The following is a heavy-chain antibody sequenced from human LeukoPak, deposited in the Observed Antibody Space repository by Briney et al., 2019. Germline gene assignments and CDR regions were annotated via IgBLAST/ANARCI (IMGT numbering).Heavy chain of an antibody. CDR2: IIPIFGTA. V-gene: IGHV1-69*05. J-gene: IGHJ6*03. D-gene: IGHD4-17*01. CDR1: GGTFSSYA. Sequence: ASVKVSCKASGGTFSSYAISGVRQAPGQGQEWMGRIIPIFGTANYAQKFQGRVTITTDESTSTAYMELSSLRSEDTAVYYCARTRRDDYGQSYYYYYMDVWGKGTTVTVSS. CDR3: ARTRRDDYGQSYYYYYMDV.